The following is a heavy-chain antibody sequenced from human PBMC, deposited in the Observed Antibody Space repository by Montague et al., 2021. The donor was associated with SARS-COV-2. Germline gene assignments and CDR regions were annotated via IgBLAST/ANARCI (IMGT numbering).Heavy chain of an antibody. Sequence: PALVKPTQTLTLTCTFSGFSLISDGVGVGWIRQPPGKALEWLALIFWNDDKRYNSSLKNRLTVTKDTSKNHVVLTMTNMDPLATGTYYCAHSPLVPSLGDFDSWGQGTLVTVAS. V-gene: IGHV2-5*01. CDR1: GFSLISDGVG. CDR3: AHSPLVPSLGDFDS. CDR2: IFWNDDK. J-gene: IGHJ4*02. D-gene: IGHD3-16*02.